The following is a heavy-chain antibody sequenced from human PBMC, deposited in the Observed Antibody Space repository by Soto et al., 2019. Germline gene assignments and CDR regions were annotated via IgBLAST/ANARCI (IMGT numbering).Heavy chain of an antibody. J-gene: IGHJ4*02. V-gene: IGHV3-30*03. Sequence: SLRLSCAASGFSFSSYGMQWVRQAPGKGLEWVAVISYDGSNKYYADSVKDRFTIPRDNSKKTLYLQMNSLRADDTAVYYCVAGQYFFDYCGQGTLVTVSS. D-gene: IGHD6-19*01. CDR2: ISYDGSNK. CDR3: VAGQYFFDY. CDR1: GFSFSSYG.